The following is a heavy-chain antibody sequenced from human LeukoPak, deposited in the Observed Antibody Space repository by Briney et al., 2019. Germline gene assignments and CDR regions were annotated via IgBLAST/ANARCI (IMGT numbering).Heavy chain of an antibody. CDR2: INSDGINT. CDR1: GFTFSSYW. J-gene: IGHJ5*02. D-gene: IGHD3-22*01. V-gene: IGHV3-74*01. Sequence: GGSLRLSCAASGFTFSSYWMTWVRQAPGKGLVWVSRINSDGINTSYADSVKGRFTISRDNAKNTLNLQMNSLRAEDTAVYYCARDLGQYYDTSDNWFDPWGQGTLVTVSS. CDR3: ARDLGQYYDTSDNWFDP.